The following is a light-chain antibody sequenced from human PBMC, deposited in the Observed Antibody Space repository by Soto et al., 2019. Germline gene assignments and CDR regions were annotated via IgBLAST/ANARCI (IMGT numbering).Light chain of an antibody. J-gene: IGLJ1*01. CDR2: EVS. V-gene: IGLV2-14*01. CDR3: SSYTTSSTLV. CDR1: SSDIGGYNY. Sequence: QSALTPPASVSGSPGQSITISCTGTSSDIGGYNYVSWYQQHPGKAPKLVIYEVSNRPSGVSNRFSGSKSGNTASLTISGLQAEDEADYYCSSYTTSSTLVFGAGTKVT.